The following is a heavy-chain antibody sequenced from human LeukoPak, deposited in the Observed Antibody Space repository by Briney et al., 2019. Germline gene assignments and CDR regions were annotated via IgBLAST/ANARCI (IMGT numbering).Heavy chain of an antibody. Sequence: GGSLRLSCAASGFTFGSYAMDWVRQAPGKGLEWVAVISYDGSNQHKADSVRGRFTISRDNSKNTLYLQMNSLRAEDTAVYYCARDLHGRYSYGYRHWGQGTLVTVSS. CDR3: ARDLHGRYSYGYRH. V-gene: IGHV3-30*04. CDR2: ISYDGSNQ. J-gene: IGHJ4*02. D-gene: IGHD5-18*01. CDR1: GFTFGSYA.